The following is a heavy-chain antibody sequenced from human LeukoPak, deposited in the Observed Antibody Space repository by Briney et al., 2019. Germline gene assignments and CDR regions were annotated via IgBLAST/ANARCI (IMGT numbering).Heavy chain of an antibody. CDR1: GGSINSGTYY. D-gene: IGHD2-15*01. J-gene: IGHJ6*03. CDR3: ARGVVAATFYYYMDV. CDR2: IYSSGST. V-gene: IGHV4-61*02. Sequence: SETLSLTCTVSGGSINSGTYYWGWIRQPAGKGLEWIGRIYSSGSTNYNPSLKSRVTISVDMSKNQFSLKLSSVSAADTAVYYCARGVVAATFYYYMDVWGKGTTVTVSS.